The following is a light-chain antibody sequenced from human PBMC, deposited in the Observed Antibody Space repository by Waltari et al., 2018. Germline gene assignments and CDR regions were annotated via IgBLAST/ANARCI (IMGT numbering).Light chain of an antibody. Sequence: EIVMTQSPATLSVFPGERATLSCRAIQSVATYLAWYQQKPGQAPRLLIYGASTRPTGIPARFSGGGSGTEFTLTISSLQSEDFAVYYCQQYNNWPLLTFGGGTRVEIK. CDR3: QQYNNWPLLT. J-gene: IGKJ4*01. CDR1: QSVATY. V-gene: IGKV3-15*01. CDR2: GAS.